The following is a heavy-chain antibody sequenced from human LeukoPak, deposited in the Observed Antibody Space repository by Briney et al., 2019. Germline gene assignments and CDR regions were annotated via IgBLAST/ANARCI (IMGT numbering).Heavy chain of an antibody. Sequence: SETLSLTCAVSGGSISSGGYSWSWIRQPPGKGLEWIGYIYYSGSTYYNPSLKSRVTISVDTSKNQFSLKLSSVTAADTAVYYCAGAPQGYCSGGSCSFDYWGQGTLVTVSP. CDR1: GGSISSGGYS. J-gene: IGHJ4*02. V-gene: IGHV4-30-4*07. CDR2: IYYSGST. CDR3: AGAPQGYCSGGSCSFDY. D-gene: IGHD2-15*01.